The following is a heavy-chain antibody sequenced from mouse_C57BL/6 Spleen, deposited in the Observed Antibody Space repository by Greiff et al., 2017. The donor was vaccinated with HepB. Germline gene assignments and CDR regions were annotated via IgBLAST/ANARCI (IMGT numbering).Heavy chain of an antibody. J-gene: IGHJ2*01. CDR1: GFTFSSYG. D-gene: IGHD1-1*01. Sequence: EVHLVESGGDLVKPGGSLKLSCAASGFTFSSYGMSWVRQTPDKRLEWVATISSGGSYTYYPDSVKGRFTISRDNAKNTLYLQMSSLKSEDTAMYYCARGYYGSSHGYFDYWGQGTTLTVSS. V-gene: IGHV5-6*01. CDR2: ISSGGSYT. CDR3: ARGYYGSSHGYFDY.